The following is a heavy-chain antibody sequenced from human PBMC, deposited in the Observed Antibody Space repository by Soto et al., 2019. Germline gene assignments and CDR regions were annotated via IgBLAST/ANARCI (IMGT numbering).Heavy chain of an antibody. J-gene: IGHJ4*02. V-gene: IGHV4-30-4*01. CDR3: ATMGTPATGLYYFDY. CDR2: ISYSGST. D-gene: IGHD5-18*01. Sequence: QVQLQESGPGLVKPSQTLSLTCTVSGGSISSGNYYWSWIRQPPGKGLEWIGFISYSGSTYYSLSLKSRVTTSVDTSKNQVSLNLSFVTSADTAVYYCATMGTPATGLYYFDYWGQGTLVTVAS. CDR1: GGSISSGNYY.